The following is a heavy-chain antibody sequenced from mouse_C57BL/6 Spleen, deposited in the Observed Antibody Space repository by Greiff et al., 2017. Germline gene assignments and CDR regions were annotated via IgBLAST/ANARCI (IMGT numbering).Heavy chain of an antibody. Sequence: VQLQQSGAELVRPGTSVTVSCKASGYAFTNYLIEWVKQRPGQGLEWIGVINPGSGGTNYNEKFKGKATLTADKSSSTAYMQLSSLTSEDSAVYFCARKGDYNDAMDYWGQGTSVTVSS. V-gene: IGHV1-54*01. CDR1: GYAFTNYL. J-gene: IGHJ4*01. CDR3: ARKGDYNDAMDY. CDR2: INPGSGGT. D-gene: IGHD1-3*01.